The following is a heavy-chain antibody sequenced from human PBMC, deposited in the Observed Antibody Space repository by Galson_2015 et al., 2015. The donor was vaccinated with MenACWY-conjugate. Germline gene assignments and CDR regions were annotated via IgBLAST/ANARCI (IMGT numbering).Heavy chain of an antibody. J-gene: IGHJ4*02. Sequence: SMRLACGAYGFTVGSNSMSGVRQAAGKGLEWVSIIHSGGSTCYADSLKGRFTISRDNSNNTLYLQINNLRVDDKAVYYCARSYSGSSPLDYWGQGTLVTVSS. V-gene: IGHV3-53*01. CDR2: IHSGGST. D-gene: IGHD1-26*01. CDR3: ARSYSGSSPLDY. CDR1: GFTVGSNS.